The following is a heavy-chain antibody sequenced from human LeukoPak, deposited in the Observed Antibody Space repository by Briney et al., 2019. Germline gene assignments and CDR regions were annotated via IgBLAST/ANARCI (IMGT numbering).Heavy chain of an antibody. V-gene: IGHV3-23*01. J-gene: IGHJ4*02. CDR1: GLSFSSYS. Sequence: GGSLRLSCAASGLSFSSYSMNWVRQAPGGGLEWVSVISGSGGTTYYADSVKGRFTISRDNSRNTLYLQMNSLRDEDTAIYFCAKNPTRRIVGAHYYFDYWGQGTLVTVSS. CDR3: AKNPTRRIVGAHYYFDY. D-gene: IGHD1-26*01. CDR2: ISGSGGTT.